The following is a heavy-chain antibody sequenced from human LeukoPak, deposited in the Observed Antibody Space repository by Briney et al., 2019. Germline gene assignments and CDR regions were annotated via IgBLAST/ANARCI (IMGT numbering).Heavy chain of an antibody. J-gene: IGHJ3*02. D-gene: IGHD4-11*01. CDR1: GFTFSSYS. CDR2: ISSSSTYI. Sequence: PGGSLRHSCAASGFTFSSYSMDWVRQAPGKGLEWVSSISSSSTYIYYADSVKGRFTISRDNAKNSLYLQMNSLRAEDTAVYYCAREPPTSHSFDIWGQGTMVTVSP. CDR3: AREPPTSHSFDI. V-gene: IGHV3-21*01.